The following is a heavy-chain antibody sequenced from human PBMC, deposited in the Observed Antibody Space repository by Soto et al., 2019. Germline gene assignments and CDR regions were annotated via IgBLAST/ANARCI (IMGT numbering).Heavy chain of an antibody. J-gene: IGHJ6*02. CDR1: GYTFTSYG. D-gene: IGHD6-19*01. V-gene: IGHV1-18*01. CDR2: ISAYNGNT. CDR3: AREYYSSGWYEFDYYYYGMDV. Sequence: QSGAEVKKPGASVKVSCKASGYTFTSYGISWVRQAPGQGLEWMGWISAYNGNTNYAQKLQGRVTMTTDTSTSTAYMELRSLRSDDTAVYYCAREYYSSGWYEFDYYYYGMDVWGQGTTVTVSS.